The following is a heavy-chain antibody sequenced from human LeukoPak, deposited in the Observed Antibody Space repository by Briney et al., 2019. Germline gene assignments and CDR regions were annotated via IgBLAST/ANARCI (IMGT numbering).Heavy chain of an antibody. J-gene: IGHJ4*02. V-gene: IGHV3-21*01. CDR2: ISSSGSYI. CDR1: GFTFSSYS. D-gene: IGHD7-27*01. Sequence: GGSLRLSCAASGFTFSSYSMNWVRQAPGKGLEWVSSISSSGSYIYYADSVKGRFTISRDNAKNSLYLQMNSLRAEDTAVYYCARGYSPNWEGDYWGQGTLVTVSS. CDR3: ARGYSPNWEGDY.